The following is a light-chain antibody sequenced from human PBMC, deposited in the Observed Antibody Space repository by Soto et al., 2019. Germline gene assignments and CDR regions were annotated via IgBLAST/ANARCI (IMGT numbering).Light chain of an antibody. J-gene: IGLJ1*01. Sequence: QSALTQPRSVSGSPGQSVTISCTGTSSDVVGYNYVSWYQQHPGKAPKLMIYDVTTRPSGVPDRFSGSKSGNTASLTISGLQAEDEADYYCSSHAGSSVVFGTGTKVTV. CDR3: SSHAGSSVV. CDR1: SSDVVGYNY. V-gene: IGLV2-11*01. CDR2: DVT.